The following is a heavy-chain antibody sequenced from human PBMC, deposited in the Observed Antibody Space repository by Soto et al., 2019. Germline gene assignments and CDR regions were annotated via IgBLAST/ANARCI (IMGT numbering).Heavy chain of an antibody. D-gene: IGHD1-26*01. Sequence: QIHLVQSGAEVKNPGASVKVSCKASGYSFTNFGINWVRQAPGQGLEWMGWITPYSGNANYAQKHQDRLTITTDTSTNTAYLELRSLRSDDTAVYFCARARMYSGAYHDYWGQGTLVTVSS. CDR1: GYSFTNFG. J-gene: IGHJ4*02. CDR3: ARARMYSGAYHDY. CDR2: ITPYSGNA. V-gene: IGHV1-18*04.